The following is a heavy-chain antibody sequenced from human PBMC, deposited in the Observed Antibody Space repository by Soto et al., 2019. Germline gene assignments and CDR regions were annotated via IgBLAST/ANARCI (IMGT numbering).Heavy chain of an antibody. Sequence: GGSLRLSCAASGFTFSNAWMNWVRQAPGKGLEWVGRIKSKTEGGTTDYAAPVKGRFTISRDDSKNTLYLQMNSLKTEDTAVYYCTTDITGTDIWGQGTMVTVSS. CDR3: TTDITGTDI. CDR2: IKSKTEGGTT. D-gene: IGHD1-20*01. J-gene: IGHJ3*02. V-gene: IGHV3-15*07. CDR1: GFTFSNAW.